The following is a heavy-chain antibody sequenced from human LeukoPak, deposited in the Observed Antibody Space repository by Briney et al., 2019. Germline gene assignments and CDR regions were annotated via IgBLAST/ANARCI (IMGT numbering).Heavy chain of an antibody. D-gene: IGHD2-15*01. CDR1: GYTFTGYY. Sequence: GASVKVSCKASGYTFTGYYMHWVRQAPGHGLEWRGRINPNSGGTNYAQKFQGRVTMTRDTSISTAYMELSRLRSDDTAVYYCARARSGGSAFDIWGQGTMVTVSS. CDR2: INPNSGGT. V-gene: IGHV1-2*06. J-gene: IGHJ3*02. CDR3: ARARSGGSAFDI.